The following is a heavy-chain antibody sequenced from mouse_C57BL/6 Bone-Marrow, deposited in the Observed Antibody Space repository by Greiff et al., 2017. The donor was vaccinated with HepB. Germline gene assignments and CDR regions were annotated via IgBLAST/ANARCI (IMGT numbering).Heavy chain of an antibody. CDR1: GYTFTSYW. V-gene: IGHV1-5*01. D-gene: IGHD2-10*02. CDR2: IYPGNSDT. Sequence: EVQLQQSGTVLARPGASVKMSCKTSGYTFTSYWMHWVKQRPGQGLEWIGAIYPGNSDTSYNQKFKGKAKLTAVTSASTAYMELSSLTNEDSAVYYGKEYGVGCTDDYAMDYWGQGTSVTVSS. J-gene: IGHJ4*01. CDR3: KEYGVGCTDDYAMDY.